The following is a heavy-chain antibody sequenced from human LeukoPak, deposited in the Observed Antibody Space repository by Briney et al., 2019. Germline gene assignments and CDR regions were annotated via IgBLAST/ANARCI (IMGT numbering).Heavy chain of an antibody. J-gene: IGHJ4*02. V-gene: IGHV3-30*18. CDR2: ISYDGSNK. D-gene: IGHD3-10*01. CDR1: GFTFRSYG. Sequence: PGGSLRLSCAASGFTFRSYGMHWVRQAPGKGLEWVAVISYDGSNKYYADSVKGRFTISRDNSKNTLYLQMNSLRAEDTAVYDCAKATNYYGSGSYYNGELDYWGQGTLVTVSS. CDR3: AKATNYYGSGSYYNGELDY.